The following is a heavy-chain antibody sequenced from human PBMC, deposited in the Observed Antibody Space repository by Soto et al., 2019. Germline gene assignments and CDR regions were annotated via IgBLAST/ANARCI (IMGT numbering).Heavy chain of an antibody. CDR1: GFSLSTSGVG. CDR2: IYWDDDK. D-gene: IGHD3-16*02. CDR3: ALVNDSLLFEY. V-gene: IGHV2-5*02. Sequence: QITLKESGPTLVKPTQTLTLTCTFSGFSLSTSGVGVGWIRQPPGKALEWLALIYWDDDKRYSPSLKTRLTXPXXTSKNQVVLTMTNLDPVDTATYYCALVNDSLLFEYWGQGTLVTVSS. J-gene: IGHJ4*02.